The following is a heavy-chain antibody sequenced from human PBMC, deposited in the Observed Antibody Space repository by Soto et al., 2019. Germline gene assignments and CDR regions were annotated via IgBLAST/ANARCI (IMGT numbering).Heavy chain of an antibody. J-gene: IGHJ6*02. CDR1: GQIFTSYY. D-gene: IGHD6-6*01. V-gene: IGHV1-46*01. CDR3: ARAKAARPDSFYYGMDV. CDR2: VKPVSGST. Sequence: ASVNVSCKSSGQIFTSYYIHWVRQAPGQGPEWMGIVKPVSGSTSYAQKFQGRVTMTRDTSTSTVYMELSGLRSEDTAVYYCARAKAARPDSFYYGMDVWGQGTAVTVSS.